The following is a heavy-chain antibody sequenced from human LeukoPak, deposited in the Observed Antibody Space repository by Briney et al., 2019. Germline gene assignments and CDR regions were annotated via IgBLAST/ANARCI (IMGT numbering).Heavy chain of an antibody. CDR1: GYTFTSYY. Sequence: GASVKVSCKASGYTFTSYYMHWVRQAPGQGLEWMGIINPSGGSTSYAQKFQGRVTMTRDTSTSTVYMELSSLRSEDTAVYYCARDLAIAAADDNWFDPWGQGTLVTVSS. CDR2: INPSGGST. D-gene: IGHD6-13*01. J-gene: IGHJ5*02. V-gene: IGHV1-46*01. CDR3: ARDLAIAAADDNWFDP.